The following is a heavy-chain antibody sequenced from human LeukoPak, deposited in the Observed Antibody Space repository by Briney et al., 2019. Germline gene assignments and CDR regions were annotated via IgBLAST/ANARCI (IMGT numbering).Heavy chain of an antibody. CDR1: GFTFSSYS. J-gene: IGHJ4*02. Sequence: PGGSLRLSCAASGFTFSSYSMNWVRQAPGKGLEWVSSISSSSSYIHYADSVKGRFTISRDNAKNSLYLQMNSLRAEDTAVYYCAREGGGLDYWGQGTLVTVSS. CDR2: ISSSSSYI. D-gene: IGHD3-10*01. CDR3: AREGGGLDY. V-gene: IGHV3-21*01.